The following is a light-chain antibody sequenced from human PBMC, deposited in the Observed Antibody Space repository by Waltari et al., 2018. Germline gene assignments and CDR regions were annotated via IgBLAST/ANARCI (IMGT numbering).Light chain of an antibody. V-gene: IGKV1-5*01. Sequence: DIQMTQSPSTLSASVGDRVTITCWASQSISSWLAWYQRKPGKAPKLLIYAASSLERGVPSRFSGSGSGTEFTLTISSLQPDDFATYYCQQYNSYPLTFGGGTKVEIK. CDR2: AAS. CDR3: QQYNSYPLT. J-gene: IGKJ4*01. CDR1: QSISSW.